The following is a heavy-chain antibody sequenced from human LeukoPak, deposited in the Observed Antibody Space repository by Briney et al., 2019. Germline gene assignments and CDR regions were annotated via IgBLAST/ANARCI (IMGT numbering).Heavy chain of an antibody. D-gene: IGHD4-11*01. CDR1: GYTFTSDY. CDR3: AREGSNALDY. CDR2: INPSGGST. J-gene: IGHJ4*02. Sequence: ASVTVSCKASGYTFTSDYMHWVRQAPAQGLEWMGIINPSGGSTSYAQKFQGRVTMTRDMSTSTVYMELSSLRSEDTAVYYCAREGSNALDYWGQGTLVTVSS. V-gene: IGHV1-46*01.